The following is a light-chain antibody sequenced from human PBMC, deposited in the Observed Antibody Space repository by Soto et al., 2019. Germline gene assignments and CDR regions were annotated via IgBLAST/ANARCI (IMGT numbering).Light chain of an antibody. CDR2: AAS. CDR1: QSISSY. V-gene: IGKV1-39*01. J-gene: IGKJ5*01. Sequence: DIQMTQSPSSLSACVGDRVTITCRASQSISSYLNWYQQKPGKAPKLLIYAASSLPSGVPSRFSGSGSGTDFPLTISRLEPEDFAVYSCQQYGSSITFGQGTRLEI. CDR3: QQYGSSIT.